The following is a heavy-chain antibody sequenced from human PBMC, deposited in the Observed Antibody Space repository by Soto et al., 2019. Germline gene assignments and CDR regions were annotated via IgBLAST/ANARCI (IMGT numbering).Heavy chain of an antibody. Sequence: PGGSLRLSCAASGFTFSSYAMHWVRQAPGKGLEWVAVISYDGSNKYYADSVKGRFTISRDNSKNTLYLQMNSLRAEETAVYYCARDRYCSGGSCYRHYYYYGMDVWGQGTTVTVSS. CDR2: ISYDGSNK. CDR3: ARDRYCSGGSCYRHYYYYGMDV. V-gene: IGHV3-30-3*01. CDR1: GFTFSSYA. D-gene: IGHD2-15*01. J-gene: IGHJ6*02.